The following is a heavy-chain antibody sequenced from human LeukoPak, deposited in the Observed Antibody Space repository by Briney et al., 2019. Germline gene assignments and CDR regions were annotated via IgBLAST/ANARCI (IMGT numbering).Heavy chain of an antibody. J-gene: IGHJ4*02. D-gene: IGHD3-22*01. V-gene: IGHV1-24*01. CDR1: GYTLTELS. CDR3: ARGAAYYYDSSGYYYRDY. Sequence: ASVKVSCKVSGYTLTELSMHWVRQAPGKGLEWMGGFDPEDGETIYAQKFQGRVTMTRNTSISTAYMELSSLRSEDTAVYYCARGAAYYYDSSGYYYRDYWGQGTLVTVSS. CDR2: FDPEDGET.